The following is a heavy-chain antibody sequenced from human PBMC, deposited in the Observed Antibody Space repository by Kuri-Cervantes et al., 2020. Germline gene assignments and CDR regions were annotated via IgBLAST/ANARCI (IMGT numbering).Heavy chain of an antibody. Sequence: ASVKVSCKASGYTFTGYYMHWVRQAPGQGLEWMGWINPNSGGTNYAQKFQGWVTMTTDTSTSTAYMELRSLRSDDTAVYYCAREGYSGYDYTGALDYWGQGTLVTVSS. CDR2: INPNSGGT. V-gene: IGHV1-2*04. CDR3: AREGYSGYDYTGALDY. D-gene: IGHD5-12*01. CDR1: GYTFTGYY. J-gene: IGHJ4*02.